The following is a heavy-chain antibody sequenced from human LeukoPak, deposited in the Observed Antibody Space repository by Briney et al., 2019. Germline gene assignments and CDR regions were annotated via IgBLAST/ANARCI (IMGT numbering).Heavy chain of an antibody. J-gene: IGHJ4*02. CDR1: GGTFSSYA. CDR2: IIPIFGTA. CDR3: ARSGGILWWSFDY. V-gene: IGHV1-69*05. D-gene: IGHD2-21*01. Sequence: SVKVSCKASGGTFSSYAISWVRQAPGQGLEWMGGIIPIFGTANYAQKFQGRVTITTDESTSTAYMELSSLRSEDTAVYYCARSGGILWWSFDYWGQGTLVTVSS.